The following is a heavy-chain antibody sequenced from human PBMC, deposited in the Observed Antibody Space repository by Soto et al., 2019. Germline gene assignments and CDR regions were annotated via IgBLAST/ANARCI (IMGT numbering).Heavy chain of an antibody. D-gene: IGHD2-8*01. V-gene: IGHV3-23*01. CDR2: ISSTGGST. Sequence: EVQLLESGGGLVQPGGSLRLSCAASGFTFRSYAMSWVRQAPGKGLEWVSGISSTGGSTYYADSVKGRFTISRDNSKNTLYLQMNSLRVEDTALYYCAKDNGPPGTRDWYFDLWGRGTLFSVSS. CDR1: GFTFRSYA. CDR3: AKDNGPPGTRDWYFDL. J-gene: IGHJ2*01.